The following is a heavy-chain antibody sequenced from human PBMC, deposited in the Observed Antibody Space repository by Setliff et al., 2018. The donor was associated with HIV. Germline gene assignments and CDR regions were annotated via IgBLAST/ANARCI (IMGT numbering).Heavy chain of an antibody. CDR2: INPKSGDT. V-gene: IGHV1-2*06. Sequence: GASVKVSCKTSGYTFNSYAISWVRQAPGQRLEWMGQINPKSGDTDYAQKFQGRVTLTRDTSINTAYMELSRLKSDDTAVYYCARAGSGYDSYYYYAMDVWGQGTTVTVSS. J-gene: IGHJ6*02. CDR1: GYTFNSYA. D-gene: IGHD5-12*01. CDR3: ARAGSGYDSYYYYAMDV.